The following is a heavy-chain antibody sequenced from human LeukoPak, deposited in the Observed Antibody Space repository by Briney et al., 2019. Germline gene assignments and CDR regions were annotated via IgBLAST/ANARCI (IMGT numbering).Heavy chain of an antibody. CDR1: GGSISSYY. V-gene: IGHV4-59*01. CDR3: ARVKQLCLRAFDI. J-gene: IGHJ3*02. D-gene: IGHD5-18*01. CDR2: IYYSGRT. Sequence: NPSETLSLTCTVSGGSISSYYWSWLREPPGKGGEWIGYIYYSGRTNYNPSLKRRVTISVDTSKHQYSLKLSSLTAADTAVYYCARVKQLCLRAFDIWGQGTMVTVSS.